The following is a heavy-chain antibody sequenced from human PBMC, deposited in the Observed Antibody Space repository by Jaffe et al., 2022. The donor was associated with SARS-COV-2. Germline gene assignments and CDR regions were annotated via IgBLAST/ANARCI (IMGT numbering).Heavy chain of an antibody. J-gene: IGHJ3*01. CDR3: AREIAFYPGSGSRYLGNAFDF. Sequence: QVQLVESGGGVVQPERSLRLSCAASGFSFSDYPMHWVRQAPGKGLEWVALISSDESQKFYTLSVKGRFTISRDNSKNSLYLHMTTLRPEDTATYYCAREIAFYPGSGSRYLGNAFDFWGQGTQVAVSS. CDR1: GFSFSDYP. D-gene: IGHD3-10*01. CDR2: ISSDESQK. V-gene: IGHV3-30*04.